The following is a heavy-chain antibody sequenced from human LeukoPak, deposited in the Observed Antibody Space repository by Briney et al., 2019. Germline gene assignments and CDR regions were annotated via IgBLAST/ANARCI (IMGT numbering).Heavy chain of an antibody. CDR1: GGTFSSYA. CDR3: ARDSPGIAVAGIDY. V-gene: IGHV1-69*04. J-gene: IGHJ4*02. D-gene: IGHD6-19*01. CDR2: IIPILGIA. Sequence: ASVKVSCKASGGTFSSYAISWMRQAPGQGLEWMGRIIPILGIANYAQKFQGRVTITADKSTSTAYMELSSPRSEDTAVYYCARDSPGIAVAGIDYWGQGTLVTVSS.